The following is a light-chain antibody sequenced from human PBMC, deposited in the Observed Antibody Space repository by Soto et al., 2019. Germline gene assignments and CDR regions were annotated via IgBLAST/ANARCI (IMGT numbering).Light chain of an antibody. CDR2: AAS. CDR1: QGITIY. CDR3: QQSNSAPLT. V-gene: IGKV1-39*01. J-gene: IGKJ4*01. Sequence: DIQMTQSPSSLSASVGDRVTITCRASQGITIYLNLYQQKPGKAPKLLIYAASSLQSGVSSRFSGSGSGTDFTLTITSLQPEDSASYFCQQSNSAPLTFGGGTRVEIK.